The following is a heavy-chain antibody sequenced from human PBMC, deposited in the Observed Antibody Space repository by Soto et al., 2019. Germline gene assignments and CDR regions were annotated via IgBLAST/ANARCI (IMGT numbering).Heavy chain of an antibody. V-gene: IGHV3-15*01. CDR2: IKSKTNGETT. J-gene: IGHJ3*02. CDR3: TTPFSSGWYYDAFDI. CDR1: GFAFSDAW. D-gene: IGHD6-19*01. Sequence: EVQLVESGGGLVKPGGSLRLSCAASGFAFSDAWMSWVRQAPGKGLEWVGRIKSKTNGETTDYAAPVEGRFTISRDDSKNTLYLQMKNLKTEDTAVYYCTTPFSSGWYYDAFDIWGQGTVVTVSS.